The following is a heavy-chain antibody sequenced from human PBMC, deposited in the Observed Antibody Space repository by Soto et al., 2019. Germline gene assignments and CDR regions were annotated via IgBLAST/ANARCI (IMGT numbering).Heavy chain of an antibody. CDR1: GFTFSSYS. Sequence: PGGSLSLSCAASGFTFSSYSMNWVRQAPGKGLEWVSYISSSSTVYYADSVKGRFTISRDNAKNSLYLQMNSLRDEDTAVYYCARPEYSSSSYGMDVWGQGTTVTVSS. V-gene: IGHV3-48*02. J-gene: IGHJ6*02. CDR2: ISSSSTV. CDR3: ARPEYSSSSYGMDV. D-gene: IGHD6-6*01.